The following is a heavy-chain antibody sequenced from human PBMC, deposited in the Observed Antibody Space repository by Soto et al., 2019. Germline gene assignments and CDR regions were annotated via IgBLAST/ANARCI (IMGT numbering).Heavy chain of an antibody. V-gene: IGHV3-30*18. Sequence: QVQLVESGGGVVQPGRSLRLSCAASGFTFSSYAMHWVRQAPGKGLEWVAVLSYDGSDKYYADSVKGRFTISRDNSKNKLTLKMNSLSADDTAVYYCAKALGELSPESYDYWGQGTLITVSS. J-gene: IGHJ4*02. CDR1: GFTFSSYA. D-gene: IGHD3-16*02. CDR3: AKALGELSPESYDY. CDR2: LSYDGSDK.